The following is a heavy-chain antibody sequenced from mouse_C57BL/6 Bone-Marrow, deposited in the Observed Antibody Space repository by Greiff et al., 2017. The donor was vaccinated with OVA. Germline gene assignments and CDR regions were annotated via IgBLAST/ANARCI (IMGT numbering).Heavy chain of an antibody. CDR2: IDPSDSYT. D-gene: IGHD2-3*01. CDR3: AREAWLLTFDY. J-gene: IGHJ2*01. V-gene: IGHV1-69*01. Sequence: QVQLQQSGAELVMPGASVKLSCKASGYTFTSYWMHWVKQRPGQGLEWIGEIDPSDSYTNYNQKFKGKSTLTVDKSSSTAYMQLSSLTSEDSAVYYCAREAWLLTFDYWGQGTTLTVSS. CDR1: GYTFTSYW.